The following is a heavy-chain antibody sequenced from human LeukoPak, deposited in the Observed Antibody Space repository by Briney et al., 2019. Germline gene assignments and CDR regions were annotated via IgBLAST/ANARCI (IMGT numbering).Heavy chain of an antibody. D-gene: IGHD1-26*01. CDR2: INVITGYI. CDR1: GFTFSSYG. CDR3: ARDRSGSSSVDDAFDI. V-gene: IGHV3-21*01. Sequence: PGGSLRLSCAASGFTFSSYGMNWVRQAPGKGLEWVAYINVITGYIYYADSLKGRFTISRDNAKKSLFLEMNSLRVEDTAVYYCARDRSGSSSVDDAFDIWGQGIMVTVSS. J-gene: IGHJ3*02.